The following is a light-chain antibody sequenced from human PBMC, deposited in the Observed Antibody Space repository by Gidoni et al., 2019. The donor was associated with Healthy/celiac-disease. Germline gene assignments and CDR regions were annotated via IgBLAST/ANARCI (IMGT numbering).Light chain of an antibody. J-gene: IGKJ2*01. Sequence: ELVLTQSPDTLSLSPGERATLSCRASQSVSSYSAWYQQKPGQAPRLLIYDASNRATGIPARFSGSGSGTDFTLTISSLEPKDCAVYYCQQRSNWPPYTFGQGTKLEIK. CDR2: DAS. CDR3: QQRSNWPPYT. V-gene: IGKV3-11*01. CDR1: QSVSSY.